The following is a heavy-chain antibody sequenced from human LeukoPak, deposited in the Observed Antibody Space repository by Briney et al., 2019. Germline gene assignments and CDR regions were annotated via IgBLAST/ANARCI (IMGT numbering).Heavy chain of an antibody. Sequence: ASVKVSCKVSGYTLSELSMHWVRQAPARGLEWMGGFDPEDDERVYAQKFQGRVTMTEDTSTDTAYMELSSLRSEDTAIYYCATELRSGYFDYWGQGTLVTVSS. CDR3: ATELRSGYFDY. J-gene: IGHJ4*02. CDR2: FDPEDDER. CDR1: GYTLSELS. V-gene: IGHV1-24*01. D-gene: IGHD3-22*01.